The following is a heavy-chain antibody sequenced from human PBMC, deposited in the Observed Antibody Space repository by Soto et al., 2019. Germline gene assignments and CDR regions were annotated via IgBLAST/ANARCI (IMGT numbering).Heavy chain of an antibody. CDR2: FDPEDGET. V-gene: IGHV1-24*01. D-gene: IGHD2-21*02. CDR3: ATGFYCGGDCYSGPGY. CDR1: GYTLTELS. Sequence: ASVKVSCKVSGYTLTELSMHWVRQAPGKGLEWMGGFDPEDGETIYAQKFQGRVTMTEDTSTDTAYMELSSLRSEDTAVYYCATGFYCGGDCYSGPGYWGQGTLVTVSS. J-gene: IGHJ4*02.